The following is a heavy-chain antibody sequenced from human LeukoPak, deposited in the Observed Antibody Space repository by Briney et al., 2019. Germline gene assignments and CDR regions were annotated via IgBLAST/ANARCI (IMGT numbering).Heavy chain of an antibody. D-gene: IGHD4-17*01. J-gene: IGHJ5*02. V-gene: IGHV3-7*03. CDR3: ARASPTDSNWFDP. Sequence: TGGSLRLSCAASGFTFSSYWMSWVRQAPGKGLEWVANIKQDGSEKYYVDSVKGRFTISRDNAKNSLYLQMNSLRAEDTAVYYCARASPTDSNWFDPWGQGTLVTVSS. CDR1: GFTFSSYW. CDR2: IKQDGSEK.